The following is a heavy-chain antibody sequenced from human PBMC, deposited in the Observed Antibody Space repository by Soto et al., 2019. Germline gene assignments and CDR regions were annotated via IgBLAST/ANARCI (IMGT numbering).Heavy chain of an antibody. CDR2: ISYDGTKT. Sequence: QVQLVESGGGVVQPGRSLRVSCAASGFTFSIYAMHWVRQAPGTGLEWVAVISYDGTKTYYADSVKGRFTISRDNSKNTVYLQMNGLRDEDTAVYYCAKDRGPRRQWLIDHFDYWGQGTLVTVSP. J-gene: IGHJ4*02. CDR1: GFTFSIYA. CDR3: AKDRGPRRQWLIDHFDY. V-gene: IGHV3-30*18. D-gene: IGHD6-19*01.